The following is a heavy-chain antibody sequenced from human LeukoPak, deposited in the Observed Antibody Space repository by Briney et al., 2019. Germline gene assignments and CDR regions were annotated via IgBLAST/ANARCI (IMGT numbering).Heavy chain of an antibody. CDR1: GGSISSYY. CDR3: ARDTPHPRGNFFES. V-gene: IGHV4-4*07. J-gene: IGHJ4*02. Sequence: TSETLSLTCTVSGGSISSYYWSWIRQPAGKGLEWIGRIFGSGSSRYSPSLKDRVTMSIDTSKHQIFLRLHSVTAADTAVYFCARDTPHPRGNFFESWGQGTLVTASS. CDR2: IFGSGSS.